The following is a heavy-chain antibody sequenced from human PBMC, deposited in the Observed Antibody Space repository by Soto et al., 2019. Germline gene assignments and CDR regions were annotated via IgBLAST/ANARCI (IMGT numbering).Heavy chain of an antibody. Sequence: QVQLVQSGAEVKKPGASVKVSCKASGYTFTSYGISWVRQAPGQGLEWMGWISAYNGNTNDAQKLQGRVTMTTDTTASPAYMELRRLSSDDTAEYYCARGGTTVTRYGMDVWGQGTTVTVSS. CDR3: ARGGTTVTRYGMDV. J-gene: IGHJ6*02. V-gene: IGHV1-18*01. CDR1: GYTFTSYG. D-gene: IGHD4-17*01. CDR2: ISAYNGNT.